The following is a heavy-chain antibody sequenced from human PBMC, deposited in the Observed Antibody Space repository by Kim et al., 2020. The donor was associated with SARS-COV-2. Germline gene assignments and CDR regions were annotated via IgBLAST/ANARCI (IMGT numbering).Heavy chain of an antibody. CDR1: GFTFSSNK. D-gene: IGHD3-3*01. J-gene: IGHJ5*01. CDR2: ISNIISYI. V-gene: IGHV3-21*01. Sequence: GGSLRLSCAASGFTFSSNKMSWVRQAPGKGLEWVSSISNIISYIYYADSVRGRFTVSRDNAKNSLYLQMNSLRAEDTAVYYCARDRGYDLNRIDWFDSWGQGTLVTVSS. CDR3: ARDRGYDLNRIDWFDS.